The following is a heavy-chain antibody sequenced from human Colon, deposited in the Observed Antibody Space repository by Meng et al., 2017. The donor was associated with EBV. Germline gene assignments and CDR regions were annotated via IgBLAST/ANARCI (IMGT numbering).Heavy chain of an antibody. CDR2: IYYSGST. CDR1: GGSVSSGGYY. CDR3: ARVSSGWDYFDY. V-gene: IGHV4-31*03. D-gene: IGHD6-19*01. Sequence: VHLQESGPGLVTPSQTLSLPSTVSGGSVSSGGYYWTWIRQHPGKGLEWFGHIYYSGSTFYNPSLKRRVIISIDTSKNQFSLNLRSVTAADTAVYYCARVSSGWDYFDYWGQGTLVTVSS. J-gene: IGHJ4*02.